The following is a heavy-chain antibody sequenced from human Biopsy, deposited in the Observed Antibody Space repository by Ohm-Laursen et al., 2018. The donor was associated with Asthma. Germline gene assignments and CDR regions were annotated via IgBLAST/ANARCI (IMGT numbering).Heavy chain of an antibody. Sequence: SLRLSCAASGFTFSGYTMNWVRQAPGKGLEWVSSITSSSSYIFYADSVKGRFTISRDYSKNTLYLQMHSLRAEDTAVYYCARAYGGSFFSGSFDIWGQGTMVTVSS. CDR3: ARAYGGSFFSGSFDI. CDR2: ITSSSSYI. J-gene: IGHJ3*02. CDR1: GFTFSGYT. V-gene: IGHV3-21*04. D-gene: IGHD4-23*01.